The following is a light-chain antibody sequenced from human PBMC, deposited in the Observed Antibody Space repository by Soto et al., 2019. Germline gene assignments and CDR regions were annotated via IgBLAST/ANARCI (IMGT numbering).Light chain of an antibody. Sequence: EIAVTQSPGTLSLSPGERETLSCRASQSVSNSYVAWYQRKPGQAPRLLIYGASSRATDIPGRFSGSGSGTYFSLTITRLEPEDFSVYYCQQYGSSPPTFGQGTKVEI. CDR2: GAS. CDR1: QSVSNSY. J-gene: IGKJ1*01. CDR3: QQYGSSPPT. V-gene: IGKV3-20*01.